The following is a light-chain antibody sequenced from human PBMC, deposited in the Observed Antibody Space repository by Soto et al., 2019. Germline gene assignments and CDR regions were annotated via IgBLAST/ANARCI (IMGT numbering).Light chain of an antibody. CDR2: DAS. CDR1: QSISSG. V-gene: IGKV1-5*01. Sequence: SPSTLSASKRDKVTITCRASQSISSGLAWYQQKPGKAPKLLIYDASSLESGVPSRFSGSGSGTEFTLTISSLQPNDFATYYCQQYNSYPWTFGQGTKVDIK. J-gene: IGKJ1*01. CDR3: QQYNSYPWT.